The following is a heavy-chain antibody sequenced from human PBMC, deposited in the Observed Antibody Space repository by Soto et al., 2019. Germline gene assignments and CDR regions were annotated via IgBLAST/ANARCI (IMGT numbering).Heavy chain of an antibody. CDR1: GGTFSSYA. D-gene: IGHD6-6*01. J-gene: IGHJ4*02. Sequence: SVKVSCKASGGTFSSYAISWVRQAPGQGLEWMGGTIPIFGTANYAQKFQGRVTITADESTSTAYMELSSLRSEDTAVYYCARLVTYSSSSDYWGQGTLVTVSS. CDR2: TIPIFGTA. CDR3: ARLVTYSSSSDY. V-gene: IGHV1-69*13.